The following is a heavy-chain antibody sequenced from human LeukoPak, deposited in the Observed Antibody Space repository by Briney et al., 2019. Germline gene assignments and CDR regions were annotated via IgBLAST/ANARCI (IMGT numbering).Heavy chain of an antibody. CDR3: TPSIAVAGSLDY. D-gene: IGHD6-19*01. Sequence: PGGSLRLSCAASGFTFSNVWMSWVRQAPGKGLEWVGRIKSKTDGGTTDYAAPVKGRFTISRDDSNNTLNLQMNSLKTEDTAVYYCTPSIAVAGSLDYWGQGTLVTVSS. CDR2: IKSKTDGGTT. J-gene: IGHJ4*02. CDR1: GFTFSNVW. V-gene: IGHV3-15*01.